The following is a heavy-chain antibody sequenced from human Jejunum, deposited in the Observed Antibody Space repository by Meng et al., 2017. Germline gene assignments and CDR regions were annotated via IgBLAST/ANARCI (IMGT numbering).Heavy chain of an antibody. J-gene: IGHJ4*02. Sequence: LEGSGPGLVRPSETLSLTCTVSGDSVSSDNYYWSWIRQPPGQGLEWIGYVYYSGHTDYNPSLKRRVTISIDKSTNQFSLRLSSVTAADTAVYYCARVILYSGSYYFDFWGQGTLVTVSS. CDR3: ARVILYSGSYYFDF. D-gene: IGHD1-26*01. CDR1: GDSVSSDNYY. V-gene: IGHV4-61*01. CDR2: VYYSGHT.